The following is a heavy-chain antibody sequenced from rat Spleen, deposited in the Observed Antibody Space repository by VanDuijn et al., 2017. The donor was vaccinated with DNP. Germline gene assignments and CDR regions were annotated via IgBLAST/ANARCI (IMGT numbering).Heavy chain of an antibody. CDR1: GCSVTTYT. V-gene: IGHV2-64*01. J-gene: IGHJ4*01. Sequence: QGQQKETGPDLVKLTQSLSITCTVPGCSVTTYTVHLFRQPTGKGLEWMGAMWNGGGTDYNSAFKSRLSCSRDTSTNQVFLKMNSLKTEDTGVYYCVRGLPGAMDAWGQGTSVTVSS. D-gene: IGHD1-4*01. CDR3: VRGLPGAMDA. CDR2: MWNGGGT.